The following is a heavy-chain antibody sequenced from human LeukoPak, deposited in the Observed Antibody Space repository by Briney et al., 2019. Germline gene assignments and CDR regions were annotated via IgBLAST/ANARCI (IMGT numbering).Heavy chain of an antibody. CDR1: GFTFSSYG. V-gene: IGHV3-30*18. J-gene: IGHJ4*02. CDR3: AKGSRLRLGELSCY. Sequence: GSLRLSCAASGFTFSSYGMHWVRQAPGKGLEWVAVISYDGSNKYYADSVKGRFTISRDNSKNTLYLQMNSLRAEDTAVYYCAKGSRLRLGELSCYWGQGTLVTVSS. D-gene: IGHD3-16*02. CDR2: ISYDGSNK.